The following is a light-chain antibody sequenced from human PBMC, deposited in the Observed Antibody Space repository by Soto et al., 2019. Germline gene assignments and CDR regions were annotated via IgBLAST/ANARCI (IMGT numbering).Light chain of an antibody. CDR1: QSVSNNY. V-gene: IGKV3-20*01. CDR3: RQYGSSPLT. CDR2: GAS. Sequence: ENVFSQSPGTVSLSPGERATLSCRASQSVSNNYLAWYQQKPGQAPRLLIYGASNRATGIPDRFSGSGSGTDFTLTISRLEPEDFAVYYCRQYGSSPLTFGGGTKVDIK. J-gene: IGKJ4*01.